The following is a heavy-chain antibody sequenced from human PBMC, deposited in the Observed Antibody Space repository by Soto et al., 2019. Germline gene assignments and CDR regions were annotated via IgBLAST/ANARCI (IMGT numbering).Heavy chain of an antibody. J-gene: IGHJ6*03. CDR1: GGSISSGDYY. D-gene: IGHD2-15*01. CDR2: IYYSGST. V-gene: IGHV4-30-4*01. Sequence: SETLSLTCTVSGGSISSGDYYWSWIRQPPGKGLEWIGYIYYSGSTYYNPSLKSRVTISVDTSKNQFSLNLTSVTAADTAMYYCVRRGGGYYYYYMDVWGKGTTVTVSS. CDR3: VRRGGGYYYYYMDV.